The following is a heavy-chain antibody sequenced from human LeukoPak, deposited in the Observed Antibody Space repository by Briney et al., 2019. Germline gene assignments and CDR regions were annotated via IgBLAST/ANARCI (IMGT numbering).Heavy chain of an antibody. CDR1: GFTFSSFA. J-gene: IGHJ4*02. CDR3: TKAHRALDSTSHYLYFDL. D-gene: IGHD6-13*01. CDR2: IGGSGGAT. V-gene: IGHV3-23*01. Sequence: GGSLRLSCAASGFTFSSFAMTWVRQAPGKGLEWVSTIGGSGGATYYADSVKGGFTISRDGSMNTGCLRMNSLRAEDTAVYHCTKAHRALDSTSHYLYFDLWGLGTLLTVSS.